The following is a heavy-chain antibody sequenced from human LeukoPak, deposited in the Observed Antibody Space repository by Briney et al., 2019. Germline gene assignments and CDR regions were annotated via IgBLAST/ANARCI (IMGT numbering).Heavy chain of an antibody. V-gene: IGHV1-18*01. CDR1: GYTFTSYG. CDR2: ISAYNGNT. CDR3: ARTRYYDSSGPFDY. D-gene: IGHD3-22*01. Sequence: ASVKVSCKASGYTFTSYGISWVRQAPGQGLEWMGWISAYNGNTNYAQKLQGSVTMTTDTSTSTAYMELRSLRSDDTAVYYCARTRYYDSSGPFDYWGQGTLVTVSS. J-gene: IGHJ4*02.